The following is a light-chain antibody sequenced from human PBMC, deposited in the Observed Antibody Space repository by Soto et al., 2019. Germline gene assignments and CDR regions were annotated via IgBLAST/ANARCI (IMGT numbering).Light chain of an antibody. J-gene: IGKJ3*01. CDR1: QGISKF. Sequence: DIQMTQSPSSLSASVGDRVTIACQASQGISKFLNWYQQKPGKAPKLLIYDASNLETGVTSRFSGSGSGTDFTFTISSLQPEDVATYYCQQYDDLPTFGPGTKVEIK. CDR2: DAS. V-gene: IGKV1-33*01. CDR3: QQYDDLPT.